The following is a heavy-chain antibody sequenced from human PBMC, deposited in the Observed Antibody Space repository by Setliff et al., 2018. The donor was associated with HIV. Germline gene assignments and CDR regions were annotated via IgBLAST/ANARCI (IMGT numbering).Heavy chain of an antibody. CDR2: IYTSGST. V-gene: IGHV4-61*02. J-gene: IGHJ3*02. CDR3: ARSMHYPGDDAFDI. CDR1: GGSISSSSYY. D-gene: IGHD3-10*01. Sequence: SETLSLTCTVSGGSISSSSYYWTWIRQPAGKGLEWIGRIYTSGSTYYNPSLKSRVTMSVDTSKNQFSLNLSSVTAADTAVYYCARSMHYPGDDAFDIWGQGTMVTVSS.